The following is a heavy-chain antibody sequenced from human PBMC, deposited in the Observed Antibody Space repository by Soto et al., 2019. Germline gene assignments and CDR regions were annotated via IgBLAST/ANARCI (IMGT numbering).Heavy chain of an antibody. CDR1: GFTFSSYS. CDR3: ARVIAARRADV. CDR2: ISSSSSYI. Sequence: RRLSCAASGFTFSSYSMNWVRQAPGKGLKWVSSISSSSSYIYYSDSVKGRFTISRDNAKNSLYLQMNSLRAEDTAVYYCARVIAARRADVWGQGTTVTVSS. V-gene: IGHV3-21*01. J-gene: IGHJ6*02. D-gene: IGHD6-6*01.